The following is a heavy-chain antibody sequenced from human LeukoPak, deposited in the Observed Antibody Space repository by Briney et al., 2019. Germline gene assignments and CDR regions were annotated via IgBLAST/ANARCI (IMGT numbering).Heavy chain of an antibody. J-gene: IGHJ6*03. CDR1: GYTLTELS. V-gene: IGHV1-24*01. CDR3: ARGEYSGYDYYYYMDV. CDR2: FDPEDGET. D-gene: IGHD5-12*01. Sequence: GASVKVSCKVSGYTLTELSMHWVRQAPGKGLEWMGGFDPEDGETIYAQKFQGRVTMTEDTSTDTAYMELRSLRSDDTAVYYCARGEYSGYDYYYYMDVWGKGTTVTISS.